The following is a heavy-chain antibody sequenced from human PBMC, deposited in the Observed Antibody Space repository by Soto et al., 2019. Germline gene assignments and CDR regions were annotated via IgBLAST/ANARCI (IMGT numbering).Heavy chain of an antibody. CDR1: GFTFSSYA. Sequence: GGSLRLSCAASGFTFSSYAMSWVRQAPGKGLEWVSAISGSGGSTYYADSVKGRFTISRDNSKNTLYLQMNSLRAEDTAVYYCAREGSVSSSDYYAYYYGMDVWGQGTTVTVS. D-gene: IGHD3-10*01. CDR3: AREGSVSSSDYYAYYYGMDV. CDR2: ISGSGGST. J-gene: IGHJ6*02. V-gene: IGHV3-23*01.